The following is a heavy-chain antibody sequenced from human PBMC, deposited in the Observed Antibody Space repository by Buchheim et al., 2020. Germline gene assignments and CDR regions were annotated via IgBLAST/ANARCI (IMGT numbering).Heavy chain of an antibody. CDR1: GYVFTSYY. CDR3: ARVSALVPPALDF. J-gene: IGHJ4*02. D-gene: IGHD2-2*01. V-gene: IGHV1-46*01. Sequence: QVQLVQSGTEVKKPGASVKVSCKASGYVFTSYYIHWVRQAPGQGLEWMGIINPNGGSTTFSQTFQDRVTLARDASANTVYMELSSLRSEDTAVYYCARVSALVPPALDFWGQGTL. CDR2: INPNGGST.